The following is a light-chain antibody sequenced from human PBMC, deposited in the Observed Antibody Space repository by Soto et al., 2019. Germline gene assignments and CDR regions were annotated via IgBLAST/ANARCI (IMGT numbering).Light chain of an antibody. CDR1: SSDVSGYNY. CDR3: SSYTTNSIVV. J-gene: IGLJ3*02. Sequence: SALTQPASVSGSPGQSITISCTGTSSDVSGYNYVSWYQQHPGKAPKLMIYDVSNRPSGVSNRFSGSKSGNTASLTISGLQAEDEADYYCSSYTTNSIVVFGGGTKLTVL. CDR2: DVS. V-gene: IGLV2-14*03.